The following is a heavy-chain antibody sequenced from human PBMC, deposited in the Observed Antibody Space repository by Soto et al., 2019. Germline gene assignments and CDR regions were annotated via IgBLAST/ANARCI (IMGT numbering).Heavy chain of an antibody. CDR2: IYYSGST. Sequence: PSETLSLTCTASGGSISSSSYYWGWIRQPPGKGLEWIGSIYYSGSTYYNPSLKSRVTISVDTSKNQFSLKLSSVTAADTAVYYCARRGSYYVWDFDYWGQGTLVTV. CDR3: ARRGSYYVWDFDY. J-gene: IGHJ4*02. CDR1: GGSISSSSYY. D-gene: IGHD1-26*01. V-gene: IGHV4-39*01.